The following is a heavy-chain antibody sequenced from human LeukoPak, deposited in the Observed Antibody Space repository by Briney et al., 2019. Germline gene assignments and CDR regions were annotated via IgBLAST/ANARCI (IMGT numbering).Heavy chain of an antibody. V-gene: IGHV4-61*01. Sequence: SETLSLTCTVSGGSVSSGSYYWSWIRQPPGKGLEWIGYIYYSGSTNYNSSLKSRVTISVDTSKNQFSLKLSSVTAADTAVYYCVRVHSNWFDPWGQGTLVTVSS. CDR2: IYYSGST. D-gene: IGHD4-11*01. J-gene: IGHJ5*02. CDR1: GGSVSSGSYY. CDR3: VRVHSNWFDP.